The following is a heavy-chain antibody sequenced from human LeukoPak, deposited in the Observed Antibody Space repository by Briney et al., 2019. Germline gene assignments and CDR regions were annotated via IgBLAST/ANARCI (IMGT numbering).Heavy chain of an antibody. CDR2: IKPDGSDQ. V-gene: IGHV3-7*04. J-gene: IGHJ4*02. CDR3: ARITGIEAAGDY. D-gene: IGHD6-13*01. Sequence: GGSLRLSCAASGFTFSSYWMSWVRQAPGKGLEWVANIKPDGSDQYYMDSVRGRFTISRDNAKNSLYLQVNSLRAEDTAVYYCARITGIEAAGDYWGRGTLVTVSS. CDR1: GFTFSSYW.